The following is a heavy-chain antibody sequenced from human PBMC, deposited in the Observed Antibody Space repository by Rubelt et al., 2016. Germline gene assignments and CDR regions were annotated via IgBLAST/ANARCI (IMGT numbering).Heavy chain of an antibody. CDR2: INPSGGST. CDR1: GYTFTSYY. Sequence: QVQLVQSGAEVKKPGASVKVSCKASGYTFTSYYMHWVRQAPGQGLEWMGIINPSGGSTSYGRKFPGRVTMTRDTSTSTVYMELSSLRSEDTAVYYCARTKTVEMATIPLAYWGQGTLVTVSS. CDR3: ARTKTVEMATIPLAY. D-gene: IGHD5-24*01. V-gene: IGHV1-46*01. J-gene: IGHJ4*02.